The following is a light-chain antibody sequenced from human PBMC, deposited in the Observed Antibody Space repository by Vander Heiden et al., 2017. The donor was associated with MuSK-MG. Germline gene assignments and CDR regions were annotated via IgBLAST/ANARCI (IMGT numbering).Light chain of an antibody. J-gene: IGKJ1*01. V-gene: IGKV1-5*03. Sequence: DIQMTQFPSTLSASVGDRVTITCRASQSISSWLAWYQQKPGKAPKLLIHKASTLESGVPSRFSGSGSGTEFTLTISSLQPDDFATYYCQQDNSYSPRFGQGTKVEI. CDR1: QSISSW. CDR3: QQDNSYSPR. CDR2: KAS.